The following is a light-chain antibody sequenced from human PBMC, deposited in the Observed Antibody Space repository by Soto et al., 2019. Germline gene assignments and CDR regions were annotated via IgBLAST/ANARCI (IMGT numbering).Light chain of an antibody. CDR2: RNN. J-gene: IGLJ2*01. CDR3: ATWDDSLSGPV. Sequence: QSVLTQPPSASGTPGQRVTISCSGSSSNIGSNYVYWYQQLPGTAPKLLIYRNNQRPSGVPDRFSGSKSGTSASLAFSGLRSEDVADYYCATWDDSLSGPVFGEGTQLTVL. V-gene: IGLV1-47*01. CDR1: SSNIGSNY.